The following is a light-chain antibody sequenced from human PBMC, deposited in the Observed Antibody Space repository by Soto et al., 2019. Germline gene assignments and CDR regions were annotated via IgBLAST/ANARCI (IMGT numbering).Light chain of an antibody. J-gene: IGLJ1*01. Sequence: QSALTQPASVSGSPGQSITISCTGTSSDVGGYNYVSWYQQHPGKAPKLMIYDVSNRPSGVSNRFSGSKSGNTASLTISGLQAEDEADYYCSSYTSSSMLYVVGTGTKLTVL. CDR3: SSYTSSSMLYV. CDR2: DVS. V-gene: IGLV2-14*01. CDR1: SSDVGGYNY.